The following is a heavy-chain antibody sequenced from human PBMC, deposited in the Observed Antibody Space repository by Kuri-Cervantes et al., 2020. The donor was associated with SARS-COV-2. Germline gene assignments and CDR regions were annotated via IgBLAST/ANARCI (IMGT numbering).Heavy chain of an antibody. CDR1: GGSISSYY. J-gene: IGHJ4*02. V-gene: IGHV4-59*01. Sequence: SETLSLTCTVSGGSISSYYWTWIRQPPGKGLEWIGYIYYSGGTNYNPSLKSRVTISVDTSKNQFSLKLSSVTAADTAVYYCARRITSVRGVRPYFDSWGQGTLVTVSS. CDR2: IYYSGGT. D-gene: IGHD3-10*01. CDR3: ARRITSVRGVRPYFDS.